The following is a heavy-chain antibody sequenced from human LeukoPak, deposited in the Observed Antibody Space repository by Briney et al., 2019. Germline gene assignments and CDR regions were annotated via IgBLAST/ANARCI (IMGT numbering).Heavy chain of an antibody. CDR1: GYTFTSYD. CDR3: ARATLRDGRCPFDP. V-gene: IGHV1-8*01. J-gene: IGHJ5*02. Sequence: ASVKVSCKASGYTFTSYDINWVRQATGQGLEWMGWINPNSGNTGYAQKFQGRVTMTRNTSISTAYIELSSLRSEDTAVYYCARATLRDGRCPFDPWGQGTLVTVSS. D-gene: IGHD5-24*01. CDR2: INPNSGNT.